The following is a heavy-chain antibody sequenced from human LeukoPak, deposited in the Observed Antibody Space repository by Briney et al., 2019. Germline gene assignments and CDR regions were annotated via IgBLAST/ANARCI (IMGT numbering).Heavy chain of an antibody. D-gene: IGHD3-22*01. CDR2: INPNSGGT. CDR1: GYTLTELS. V-gene: IGHV1-2*06. J-gene: IGHJ4*02. Sequence: ASVKVSCKVSGYTLTELSMHWVRQAPGQGLEWMGRINPNSGGTNYAQKFQGRFTMTRDTSISTAYMELSRLRSDDTAVYYCARDSPYYYDSSGYSGWGQGTLVTVSS. CDR3: ARDSPYYYDSSGYSG.